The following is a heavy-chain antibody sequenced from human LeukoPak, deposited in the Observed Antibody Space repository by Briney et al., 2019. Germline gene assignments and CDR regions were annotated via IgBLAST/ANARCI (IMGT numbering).Heavy chain of an antibody. V-gene: IGHV3-23*01. CDR2: ISGSGGST. CDR1: GFTFSSYA. D-gene: IGHD2-2*01. CDR3: ASRGACSSTSCYQPFDY. Sequence: GGSLRLSCAASGFTFSSYAMSWVRQAPGKGLEWVSAISGSGGSTYYADSVKGRFTISRDNSKNTLYLQMNSLRAEDTAVYYCASRGACSSTSCYQPFDYWGQGTLVTVSS. J-gene: IGHJ4*02.